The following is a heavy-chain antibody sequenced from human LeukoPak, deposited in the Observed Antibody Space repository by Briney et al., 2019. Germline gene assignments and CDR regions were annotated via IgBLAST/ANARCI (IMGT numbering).Heavy chain of an antibody. CDR3: AKVPYSGCAENWFDP. D-gene: IGHD5-12*01. V-gene: IGHV3-23*01. J-gene: IGHJ5*02. Sequence: PGGSLRLSCAASGFTFSSYGMHWFRQAPGKGLEWVSAISGSGGSTYYADSVKGRFTISRDNSKNTLYLQMNSLRAEDTAVYYCAKVPYSGCAENWFDPWGQGTLVTVSS. CDR1: GFTFSSYG. CDR2: ISGSGGST.